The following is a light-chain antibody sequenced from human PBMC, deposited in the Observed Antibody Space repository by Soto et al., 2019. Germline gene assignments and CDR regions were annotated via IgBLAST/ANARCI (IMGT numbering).Light chain of an antibody. CDR1: QYMSDW. J-gene: IGKJ1*01. Sequence: DIQMTQSPSTLSASIGDRVTITCRASQYMSDWLAWYQQKPGKVPKLLISKASYLESGLPLRFSGSASGRQFTLTISSLQPDDHPTYYCQQYSSYPWTFGQGTKVEVQ. V-gene: IGKV1-5*03. CDR2: KAS. CDR3: QQYSSYPWT.